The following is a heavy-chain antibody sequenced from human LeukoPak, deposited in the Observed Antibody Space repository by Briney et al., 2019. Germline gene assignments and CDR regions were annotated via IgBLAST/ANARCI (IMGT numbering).Heavy chain of an antibody. Sequence: ASVKVSCKASGYTFTGYYIHWVRQAPGQGLEWMGRINPNSGGTNYAQKFQGRVTMTRDTSISTAYMELSRLRSDDTAVYYCARGYDDFWSGYYGYYYGMDVWGQGTTVTVSS. D-gene: IGHD3-3*01. CDR3: ARGYDDFWSGYYGYYYGMDV. CDR2: INPNSGGT. V-gene: IGHV1-2*06. CDR1: GYTFTGYY. J-gene: IGHJ6*02.